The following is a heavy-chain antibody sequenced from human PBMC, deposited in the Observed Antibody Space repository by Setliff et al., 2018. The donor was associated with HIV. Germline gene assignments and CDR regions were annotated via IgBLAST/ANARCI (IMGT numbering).Heavy chain of an antibody. V-gene: IGHV5-51*01. Sequence: PGESLKISCKGSGYSFSSYWIGWVRQMPGKGLEFMGLLYPADSNIRYSPSFQGQVTISVDKSTNTAFLQWTSLKASDTAMYYCARHGMYCSGGSCHSGWYFDLWGRGTLVTVSS. J-gene: IGHJ2*01. CDR1: GYSFSSYW. CDR3: ARHGMYCSGGSCHSGWYFDL. CDR2: LYPADSNI. D-gene: IGHD2-15*01.